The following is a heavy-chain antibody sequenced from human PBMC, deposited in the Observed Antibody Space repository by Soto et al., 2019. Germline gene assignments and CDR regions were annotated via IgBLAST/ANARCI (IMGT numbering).Heavy chain of an antibody. CDR2: ISGEGTVT. CDR1: GFTFSSYW. D-gene: IGHD6-13*01. V-gene: IGHV3-74*01. J-gene: IGHJ4*02. CDR3: ARDLRSSDH. Sequence: GGSLRLSCAASGFTFSSYWMHWVRQAPGKGLVWVSRISGEGTVTNYADSMKGRFTISRDNAKNTLYLQMNSLRAEDTAVYFCARDLRSSDHWGQGALVTVSS.